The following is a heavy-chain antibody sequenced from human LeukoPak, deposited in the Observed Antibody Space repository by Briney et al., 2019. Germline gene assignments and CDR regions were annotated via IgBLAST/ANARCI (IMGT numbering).Heavy chain of an antibody. D-gene: IGHD3-10*01. J-gene: IGHJ4*02. Sequence: PSETLSLTCAVYGGSFSGYYWNWIRQPPGKGLEWIGEINHSGSTNYNSSLKSRVTISVDTSKNQFSLKLSSVTAADTAVYYCARDPGYYGSGTRGAFDYWGQGILVTVSS. CDR1: GGSFSGYY. CDR2: INHSGST. CDR3: ARDPGYYGSGTRGAFDY. V-gene: IGHV4-34*01.